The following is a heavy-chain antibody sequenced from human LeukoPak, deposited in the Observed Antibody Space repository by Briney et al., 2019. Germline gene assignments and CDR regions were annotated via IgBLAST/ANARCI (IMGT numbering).Heavy chain of an antibody. CDR1: GGSFSGYY. D-gene: IGHD6-13*01. CDR3: ARGTGGYSSSWFRFDY. J-gene: IGHJ4*02. V-gene: IGHV4-34*01. Sequence: SETLSLTCAVYGGSFSGYYWSWIRQPPGKGLEWIGEINHSGSTNYNPSLKSRVTIPVDTSKNQFSLKLSSVTAADTAVYYCARGTGGYSSSWFRFDYWGQGTLVTVSS. CDR2: INHSGST.